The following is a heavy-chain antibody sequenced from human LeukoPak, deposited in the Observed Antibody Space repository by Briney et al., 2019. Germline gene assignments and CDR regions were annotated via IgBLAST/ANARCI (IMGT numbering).Heavy chain of an antibody. CDR1: GGSISSYY. CDR3: ARDRSSWLGGAFDI. Sequence: PSETLSLTCTVSGGSISSYYWSWIRQPPGKGLEWIGYIYYSGSTNYNPSLKSRVTISVDTSKNQFSLKLSSVTAADTAVYYCARDRSSWLGGAFDIWGQGTMVTVSS. CDR2: IYYSGST. D-gene: IGHD6-13*01. V-gene: IGHV4-59*01. J-gene: IGHJ3*02.